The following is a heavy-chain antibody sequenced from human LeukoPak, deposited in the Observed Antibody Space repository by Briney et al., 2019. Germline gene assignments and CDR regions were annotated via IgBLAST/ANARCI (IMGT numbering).Heavy chain of an antibody. CDR2: INPSGGST. Sequence: ASVKVSCKASGYTFTSYYMHWVRQAPGQGLEWMGIINPSGGSTSYAQKFQGRVTMTRDTSTSTVYMELSSLRSEDTAVYNCAREDGPAPALTYWGQGTLVTVSS. CDR3: AREDGPAPALTY. V-gene: IGHV1-46*01. D-gene: IGHD5-24*01. J-gene: IGHJ4*02. CDR1: GYTFTSYY.